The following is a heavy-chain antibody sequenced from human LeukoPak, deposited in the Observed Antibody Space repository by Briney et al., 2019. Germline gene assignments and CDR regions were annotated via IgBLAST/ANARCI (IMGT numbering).Heavy chain of an antibody. V-gene: IGHV1-18*01. CDR2: ISAYKGNT. J-gene: IGHJ4*02. Sequence: ASVKVSCKASGYTFSTYGISWVRQAPGQGLEWMGWISAYKGNTYYAQKFQGRVTITADESTSTAYMELSSLRSEDTAVYYCARTYGSGSYLFDYRGQGTLVTVSS. D-gene: IGHD3-10*01. CDR1: GYTFSTYG. CDR3: ARTYGSGSYLFDY.